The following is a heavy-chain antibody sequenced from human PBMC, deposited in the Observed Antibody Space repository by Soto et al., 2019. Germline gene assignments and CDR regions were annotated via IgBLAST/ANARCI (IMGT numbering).Heavy chain of an antibody. V-gene: IGHV4-61*08. CDR1: GGSISGGDYY. J-gene: IGHJ6*02. CDR2: IYYSGST. Sequence: SETLSLTCTVSGGSISGGDYYWSWIRQPPGKGLEWIGYIYYSGSTNYNPSLKSRVTISVDTSKNQFSLKLSSVTAADTAVYYCARGGGSSWYGDYYYGMDVWGQGTTVTFSS. D-gene: IGHD6-13*01. CDR3: ARGGGSSWYGDYYYGMDV.